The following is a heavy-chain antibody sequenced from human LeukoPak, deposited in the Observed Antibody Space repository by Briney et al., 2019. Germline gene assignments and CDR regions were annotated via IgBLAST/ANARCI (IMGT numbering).Heavy chain of an antibody. V-gene: IGHV3-33*01. CDR3: ARGRYYDSSGYHPAGY. CDR2: IWYDGSNK. D-gene: IGHD3-22*01. CDR1: GFTFSSYG. Sequence: GSLRLSCAASGFTFSSYGMHWVRQAPGKGLEWVAVIWYDGSNKYYADSVKGRFTISRDNSKNTLYLQMNSLRAEDTAVYYCARGRYYDSSGYHPAGYWGQGTLVTVSS. J-gene: IGHJ4*02.